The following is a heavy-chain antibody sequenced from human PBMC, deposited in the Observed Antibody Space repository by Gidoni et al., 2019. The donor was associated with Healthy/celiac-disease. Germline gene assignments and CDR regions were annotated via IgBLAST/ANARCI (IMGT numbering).Heavy chain of an antibody. CDR1: GFTFGDYA. CDR3: TRSTYYYDSSGYPIAFY. CDR2: IRSKAYGGTK. D-gene: IGHD3-22*01. V-gene: IGHV3-49*03. Sequence: EVQLVASGRGLLQPGRSLRLSCTASGFTFGDYAMSWFRPAPGKGLEWGGFIRSKAYGGTKEYAASVKGRFTISRDDSKSIAYLQMNSLKTEDTAVYYCTRSTYYYDSSGYPIAFYWGQGTLVTVSS. J-gene: IGHJ4*02.